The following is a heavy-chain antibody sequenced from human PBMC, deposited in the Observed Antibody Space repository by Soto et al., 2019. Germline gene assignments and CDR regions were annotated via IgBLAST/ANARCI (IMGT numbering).Heavy chain of an antibody. J-gene: IGHJ4*02. CDR3: ARAGAATLSDY. V-gene: IGHV4-59*01. CDR1: GGSINNYY. Sequence: QVQLQESGPGLVKPSETLSLTCSVSGGSINNYYCSWIRQPPGKGLEWIGYIYYSGSPNYNPSLNSRAPISVDTSKNQSSLNLSSVTAAATAVSYCARAGAATLSDYWGQGTLVTVSS. D-gene: IGHD2-15*01. CDR2: IYYSGSP.